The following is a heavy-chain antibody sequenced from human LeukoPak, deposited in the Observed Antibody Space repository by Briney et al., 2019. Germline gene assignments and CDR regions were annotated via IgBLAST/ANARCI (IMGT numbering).Heavy chain of an antibody. Sequence: SETLSLTCTVSGGSISGYYWSWIRQPPGEGLEWIGYIYYSGSANYNPSLKSRVTISVDTSKNQFSLRLSSVTAADTAVYYCARLRFLEWLFPWFDPWGQGALVTVSS. D-gene: IGHD3-3*01. CDR3: ARLRFLEWLFPWFDP. V-gene: IGHV4-59*01. J-gene: IGHJ5*02. CDR1: GGSISGYY. CDR2: IYYSGSA.